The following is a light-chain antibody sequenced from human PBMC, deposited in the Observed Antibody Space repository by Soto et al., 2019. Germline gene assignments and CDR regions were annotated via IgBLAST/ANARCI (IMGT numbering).Light chain of an antibody. Sequence: QSVLTQPPSVSAAPGQKVTISCSGSSSNIGNNYVSWYQQLPGTAPKLLIYDNNKRPSGIPDRISGSKSGASATLGITGLQTGDEADYYCGTWDNSLSAVVFGGGTKVTVL. CDR1: SSNIGNNY. V-gene: IGLV1-51*01. CDR3: GTWDNSLSAVV. CDR2: DNN. J-gene: IGLJ3*02.